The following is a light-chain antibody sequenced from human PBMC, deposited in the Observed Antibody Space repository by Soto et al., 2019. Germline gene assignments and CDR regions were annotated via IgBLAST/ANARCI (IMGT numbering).Light chain of an antibody. CDR3: SSHSSSNTLVV. CDR1: NSDVGRYNS. Sequence: QSALTQPHSVSGSPGQSVTISCTGTNSDVGRYNSVSWYQQLPGKAPQLIISAVRQRPSGVPDRFSGSKSGNTASLTIAGLRAEDEGDYYCSSHSSSNTLVVFGGGTKLTVL. J-gene: IGLJ3*02. V-gene: IGLV2-11*01. CDR2: AVR.